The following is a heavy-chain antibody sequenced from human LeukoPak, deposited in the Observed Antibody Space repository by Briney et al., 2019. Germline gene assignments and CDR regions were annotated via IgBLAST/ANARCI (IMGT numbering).Heavy chain of an antibody. CDR2: IKQDGSEK. CDR3: ARRYSSSWHYYYYYMDV. CDR1: GFTFSSYW. Sequence: GGSLRLSCAASGFTFSSYWMSWVRQAPGKGLEWVANIKQDGSEKYYVDSVKGRFTISRDNAKNSLYLQMNSLRAEDTAVYYCARRYSSSWHYYYYYMDVWGKGTTVTVSS. D-gene: IGHD6-13*01. J-gene: IGHJ6*03. V-gene: IGHV3-7*01.